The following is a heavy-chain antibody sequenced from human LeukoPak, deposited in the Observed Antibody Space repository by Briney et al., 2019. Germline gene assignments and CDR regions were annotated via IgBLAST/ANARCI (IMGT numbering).Heavy chain of an antibody. Sequence: AGGSLRLSCAASGFTFSSYEMNWVRQAPGKGLEWVSYISSSGSIIYYADFVKGRFTISRDNAKSSLYLQLNSLRVEDTAVYHCASTQTFDYWGQGTLVTVPS. CDR2: ISSSGSII. J-gene: IGHJ4*02. CDR1: GFTFSSYE. CDR3: ASTQTFDY. V-gene: IGHV3-48*03.